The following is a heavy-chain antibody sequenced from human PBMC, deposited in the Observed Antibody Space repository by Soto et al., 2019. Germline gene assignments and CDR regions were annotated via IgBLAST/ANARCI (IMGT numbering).Heavy chain of an antibody. CDR3: ARAPGYDFFTAYYSYIYMLS. V-gene: IGHV4-59*08. D-gene: IGHD5-12*01. CDR2: IYYSGST. CDR1: GGSISSYY. Sequence: SETLSLTCTVSGGSISSYYWSWIRQPPGKGLEWIGYIYYSGSTNYNPSLKSRVTISVDTSKNQFSLKLSSVTAADTAVYYCARAPGYDFFTAYYSYIYMLSRRKGPPITVS. J-gene: IGHJ6*03.